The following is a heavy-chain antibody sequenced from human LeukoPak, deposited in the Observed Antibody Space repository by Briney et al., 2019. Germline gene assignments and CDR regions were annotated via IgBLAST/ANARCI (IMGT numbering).Heavy chain of an antibody. CDR3: ARAGMDIVIVPAAMQAYYYGMDV. Sequence: GESLRISCKGSGYSFTSYWINWVREMPGKGLEWMGRIEPSDSYTNYSPSFQGHVTISADKSISTAYLQWSSLKASDTAIYYCARAGMDIVIVPAAMQAYYYGMDVWGKGTTVTVSS. D-gene: IGHD2-2*03. V-gene: IGHV5-10-1*01. J-gene: IGHJ6*04. CDR1: GYSFTSYW. CDR2: IEPSDSYT.